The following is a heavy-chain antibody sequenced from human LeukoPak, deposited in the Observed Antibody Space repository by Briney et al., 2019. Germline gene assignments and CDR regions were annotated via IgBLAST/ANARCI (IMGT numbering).Heavy chain of an antibody. V-gene: IGHV3-74*01. J-gene: IGHJ6*03. CDR3: ARSDQANWGSGTDYMDV. Sequence: PGGSLRLSCAASGFTFSSYWMHWVRQAPGKGLVWVSRINSDGSSTSYADSVKGRFTISRDNAKNTLYLQMNSLRVEGTAVYYCARSDQANWGSGTDYMDVWGKGTTVTVSS. D-gene: IGHD7-27*01. CDR2: INSDGSST. CDR1: GFTFSSYW.